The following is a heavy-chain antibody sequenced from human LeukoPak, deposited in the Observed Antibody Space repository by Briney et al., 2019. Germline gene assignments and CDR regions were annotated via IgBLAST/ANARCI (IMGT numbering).Heavy chain of an antibody. D-gene: IGHD2-8*02. Sequence: GGSLRLSCAASGFTFSSYAMSWVRQAPGKGLEWVSAFSGSGGSTYYADSVKGRFTISRDNSKNTLYLQMNSLRAEDAAVYYCAKAPLGRCTGAICYSFDYWGQGTLVTVSS. CDR3: AKAPLGRCTGAICYSFDY. CDR2: FSGSGGST. J-gene: IGHJ4*02. V-gene: IGHV3-23*01. CDR1: GFTFSSYA.